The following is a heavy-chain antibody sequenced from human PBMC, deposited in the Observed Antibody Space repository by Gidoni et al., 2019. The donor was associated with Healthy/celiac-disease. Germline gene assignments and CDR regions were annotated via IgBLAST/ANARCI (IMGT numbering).Heavy chain of an antibody. CDR3: ARDGHHYYDSSGYYPI. V-gene: IGHV3-21*01. CDR1: GFTFSSYS. Sequence: EVQLVEPGGGLVKPGGSLRLSCAASGFTFSSYSMNWVRQAPGQGLEWVSSISSSSSYIYYADSVKGRFTISRNNAKNSLYRQMNSLGAEDTAVYYCARDGHHYYDSSGYYPIWGQGTLVTVSS. J-gene: IGHJ4*02. CDR2: ISSSSSYI. D-gene: IGHD3-22*01.